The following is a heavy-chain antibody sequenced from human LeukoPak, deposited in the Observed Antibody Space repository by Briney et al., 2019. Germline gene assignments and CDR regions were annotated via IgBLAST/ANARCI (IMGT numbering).Heavy chain of an antibody. V-gene: IGHV4-4*09. CDR3: ARHDTRGGAYDV. D-gene: IGHD3-22*01. CDR1: GGSISGYH. J-gene: IGHJ3*01. CDR2: THTSGDT. Sequence: SETLSLTCSVFGGSISGYHWSWLRQSPGKGLEWIAYTHTSGDTVYNPSLRSRINISLDTFKNQVFLKLNSVTAADTSVYYCARHDTRGGAYDVWGQGTMVTVSS.